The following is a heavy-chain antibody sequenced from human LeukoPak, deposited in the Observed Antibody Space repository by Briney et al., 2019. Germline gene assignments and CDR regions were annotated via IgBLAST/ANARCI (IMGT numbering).Heavy chain of an antibody. CDR3: ASASSGWYDAFDV. CDR2: IYHSGNT. V-gene: IGHV4-4*02. CDR1: GAFIGGSNW. Sequence: SETLSLTCAVSGAFIGGSNWWSWVRQPPGKGLEWIGEIYHSGNTNYNPSLKSRVTISVDKSKNQFSLKLSSVTAADTAVYYCASASSGWYDAFDVWGQGTMVMVSS. D-gene: IGHD6-19*01. J-gene: IGHJ3*01.